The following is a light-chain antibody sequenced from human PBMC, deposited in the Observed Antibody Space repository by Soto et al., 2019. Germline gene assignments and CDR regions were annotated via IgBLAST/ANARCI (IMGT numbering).Light chain of an antibody. J-gene: IGKJ4*01. V-gene: IGKV3-11*01. Sequence: EIVLTQSPATLSLSPGERATLSCRASQSVNNYLAWYQQKPGQAPRLLIYDASSRATDIPARFSGSGSGKDFTLTISSLEPEDFATYYCHQRSNWPLTFGGGTKVEIK. CDR1: QSVNNY. CDR3: HQRSNWPLT. CDR2: DAS.